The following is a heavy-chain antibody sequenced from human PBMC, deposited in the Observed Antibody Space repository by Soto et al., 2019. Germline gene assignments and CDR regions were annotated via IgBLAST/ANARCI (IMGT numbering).Heavy chain of an antibody. V-gene: IGHV3-74*01. CDR3: AREGPLETIFGVVTIRAYMDV. CDR2: INSDGSST. J-gene: IGHJ6*03. Sequence: GGSLRLSCAASGFTFSSYWMHWVRQAPGKGLVWVSRINSDGSSTSYADSVKGRFTISRDNAKNTLYLQMNSLRAEDTAVYYCAREGPLETIFGVVTIRAYMDVWGKGTTVTVSS. CDR1: GFTFSSYW. D-gene: IGHD3-3*01.